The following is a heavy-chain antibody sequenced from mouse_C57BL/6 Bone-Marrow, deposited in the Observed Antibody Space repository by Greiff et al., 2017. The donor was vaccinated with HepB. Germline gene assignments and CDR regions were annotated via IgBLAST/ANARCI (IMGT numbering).Heavy chain of an antibody. CDR2: IDPSDSYT. V-gene: IGHV1-69*01. D-gene: IGHD2-4*01. CDR1: GYTFTSYW. CDR3: ARDYDYYLDY. Sequence: QVQLQQPGAELVMPGASVKLSCKASGYTFTSYWMHWVKQRPGQGLEWIGEIDPSDSYTNYNQKFKGKSTLTVDKSSSTAYMQLSSLTSEDSAVYYCARDYDYYLDYWGQGTTLTVSS. J-gene: IGHJ2*01.